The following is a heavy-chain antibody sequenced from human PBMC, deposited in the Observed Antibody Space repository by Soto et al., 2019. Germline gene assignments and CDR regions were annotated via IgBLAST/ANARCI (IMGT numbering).Heavy chain of an antibody. CDR1: GGPFSSYA. CDR2: IIPIFGTA. D-gene: IGHD1-20*01. CDR3: ARAQITVTGLRYSYGMDV. Sequence: QVQLVQSGAEVQKPGSSVKVSCKASGGPFSSYAISWVRQAPGQGLEWMGGIIPIFGTANYAQKFQGRVTMSADESTSTAYMGLSSLRSEDTAVYYCARAQITVTGLRYSYGMDVWGQGPTVSACS. V-gene: IGHV1-69*01. J-gene: IGHJ6*02.